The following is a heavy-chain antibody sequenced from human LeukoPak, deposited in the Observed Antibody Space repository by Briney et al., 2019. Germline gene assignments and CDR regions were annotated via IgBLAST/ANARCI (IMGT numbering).Heavy chain of an antibody. J-gene: IGHJ4*02. CDR2: IYHSGST. CDR3: ARRTDSSGYYYVLTEGYFDY. Sequence: SETLSLTCTVSGYSISSGYYWGWIRQPPGKGLEWIGSIYHSGSTYYNPSLKSRVTISVDTSKNQFSLKLSSVTAADTAVYYCARRTDSSGYYYVLTEGYFDYWGQGTLVTVSS. V-gene: IGHV4-38-2*02. CDR1: GYSISSGYY. D-gene: IGHD3-22*01.